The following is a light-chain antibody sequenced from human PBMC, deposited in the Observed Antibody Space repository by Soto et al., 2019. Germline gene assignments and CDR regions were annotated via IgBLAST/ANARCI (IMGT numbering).Light chain of an antibody. CDR2: DVN. Sequence: QSALTQPASVSGSPGQSITISCTGTISDIGGYNFISWYQHHPGKAPKLVIYDVNNRPSGISYRFSGSKSGNTASLTISGLQAEDEADYYCSSFTSSYFYVFGPGTKVTVL. V-gene: IGLV2-14*01. CDR1: ISDIGGYNF. J-gene: IGLJ1*01. CDR3: SSFTSSYFYV.